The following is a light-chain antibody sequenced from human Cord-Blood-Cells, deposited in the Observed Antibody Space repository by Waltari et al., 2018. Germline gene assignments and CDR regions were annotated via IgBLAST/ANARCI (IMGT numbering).Light chain of an antibody. Sequence: EIVMTQSPATLSVSPGERATRSCRASQSVSRNLAWYQQKPGQAPRLLIYGASTRATGIPARFSGSGSGTEFTLTISSLQSEDFAVYYCQQYNNWWTFGQGTKVEIK. V-gene: IGKV3-15*01. CDR3: QQYNNWWT. CDR1: QSVSRN. CDR2: GAS. J-gene: IGKJ1*01.